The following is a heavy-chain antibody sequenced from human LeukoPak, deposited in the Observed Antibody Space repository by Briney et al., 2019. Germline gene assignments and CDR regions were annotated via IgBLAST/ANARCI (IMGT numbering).Heavy chain of an antibody. CDR2: IYYSGST. V-gene: IGHV4-61*08. CDR3: ASRDVLTNAFDI. Sequence: SETLSLTCTVSGGSISSGGYYWSWIRQHPGKGLEWIGYIYYSGSTNYNPSLKSRVTISVDTSKNQFSLKLSSVTAADTAVYYCASRDVLTNAFDIWGQGTMVTVSS. J-gene: IGHJ3*02. CDR1: GGSISSGGYY. D-gene: IGHD2-15*01.